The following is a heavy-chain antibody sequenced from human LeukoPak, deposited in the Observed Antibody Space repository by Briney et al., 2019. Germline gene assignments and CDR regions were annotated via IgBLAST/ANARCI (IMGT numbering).Heavy chain of an antibody. Sequence: SETLSLTCTVSGGSISSYYWSWIRQPPGKGLEWIGYIYYSGSTNYNPSLKSRVTISIDTSKNQFSLKLSSVTAADTAVYYCARHPSYYDRIDYWGQGTLVTVSS. D-gene: IGHD3-22*01. CDR1: GGSISSYY. CDR3: ARHPSYYDRIDY. CDR2: IYYSGST. V-gene: IGHV4-59*08. J-gene: IGHJ4*02.